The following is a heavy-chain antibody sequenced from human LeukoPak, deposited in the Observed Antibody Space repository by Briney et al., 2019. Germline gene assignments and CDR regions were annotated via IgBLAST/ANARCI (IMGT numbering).Heavy chain of an antibody. V-gene: IGHV4-34*01. CDR3: RWYYYYYGMDV. J-gene: IGHJ6*02. Sequence: SETLSLTCAVYGGSFSGYYWSWIRQSPGKGLEWIGEINHSGSTNYNPSLKSRVTISVDTSKNQFSLKLSSVTAADTAVYYCRWYYYYYGMDVWGQGTTVTVSS. CDR1: GGSFSGYY. D-gene: IGHD4-23*01. CDR2: INHSGST.